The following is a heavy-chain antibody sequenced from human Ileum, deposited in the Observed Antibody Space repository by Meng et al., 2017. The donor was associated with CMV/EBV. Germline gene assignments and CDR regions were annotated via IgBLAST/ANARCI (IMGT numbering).Heavy chain of an antibody. D-gene: IGHD6-19*01. CDR2: INHSGST. V-gene: IGHV4-34*01. Sequence: SQTLSLTCGVYGVSFSGYFWSWIRQPPGKGLEWIGEINHSGSTNYNPFLRSRVTISVDTSKNQFSLNLNSVTAADTALYYCASRGAGWRLDYWGQGTLVTVSS. CDR3: ASRGAGWRLDY. J-gene: IGHJ4*02. CDR1: GVSFSGYF.